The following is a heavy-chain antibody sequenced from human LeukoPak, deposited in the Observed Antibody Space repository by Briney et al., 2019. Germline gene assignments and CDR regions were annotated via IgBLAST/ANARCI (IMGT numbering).Heavy chain of an antibody. CDR2: IKSDGSDT. CDR3: VNYGWGRPA. V-gene: IGHV3-74*03. D-gene: IGHD3-10*01. J-gene: IGHJ4*02. CDR1: GFTFSSYW. Sequence: GGSLRLSCAASGFTFSSYWMHWVRHAPGKGLVWVSRIKSDGSDTTYADSVKGRFTISRDNAKNMLYLQMNSLRAEDTAVHYCVNYGWGRPAWGQGTLVTVSS.